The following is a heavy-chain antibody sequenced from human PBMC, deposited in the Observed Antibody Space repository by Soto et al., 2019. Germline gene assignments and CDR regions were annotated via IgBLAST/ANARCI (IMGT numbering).Heavy chain of an antibody. CDR3: ASHEYSSSWYGVYYYGMDV. CDR1: GGTFSSYA. Sequence: SVKVSCRASGGTFSSYAISWVRQAPGQGLEWMGGIIPIFGTANYAQKLQGRVTITADESTSTAYMELSSLRSEDTAVYYCASHEYSSSWYGVYYYGMDVWGQGTTVTVSS. D-gene: IGHD6-13*01. CDR2: IIPIFGTA. J-gene: IGHJ6*02. V-gene: IGHV1-69*13.